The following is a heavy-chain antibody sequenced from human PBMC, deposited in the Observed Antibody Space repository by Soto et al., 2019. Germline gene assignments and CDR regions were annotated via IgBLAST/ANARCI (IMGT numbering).Heavy chain of an antibody. J-gene: IGHJ4*02. CDR2: INAANGDT. CDR3: ARDCNANGCYSNYDY. CDR1: GYTFTSSA. Sequence: ASVKVSCKTSGYTFTSSAVHWVRQAPGQSLEWMGWINAANGDTRYSQSLQGRVTITRDTSATTAYMDLSSLGSEDTAVYYCARDCNANGCYSNYDYWGQGTLVTVSS. V-gene: IGHV1-3*01. D-gene: IGHD2-8*01.